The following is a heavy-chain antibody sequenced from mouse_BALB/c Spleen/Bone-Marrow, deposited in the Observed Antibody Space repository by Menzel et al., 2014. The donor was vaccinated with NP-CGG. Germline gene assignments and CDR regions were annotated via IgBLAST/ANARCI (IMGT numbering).Heavy chain of an antibody. CDR3: ARDLDY. Sequence: QVQLQQSGAELVRPGVSVKISCKGSGYTFTDYAVHWVRQSHAKSLEWIGVISTYYGDATYNQKFKGKATMTVDKSSSTAYMELARLTSEDSAIYYCARDLDYWGQGTTLTVSS. CDR2: ISTYYGDA. J-gene: IGHJ2*01. CDR1: GYTFTDYA. V-gene: IGHV1S137*01.